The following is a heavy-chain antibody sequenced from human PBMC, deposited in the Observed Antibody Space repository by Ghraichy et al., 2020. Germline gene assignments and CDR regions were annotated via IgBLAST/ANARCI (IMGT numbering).Heavy chain of an antibody. J-gene: IGHJ6*02. CDR3: AGDRSIDFGLDV. D-gene: IGHD3-3*01. V-gene: IGHV3-21*06. Sequence: GGSLRLSCTSSGLIFSNYNMNWIRQAPGRGLEWVSSISSGSTYIHYVDSVKGRFTISRDNTKSSVYLQMHSLSAEDTAVYYCAGDRSIDFGLDVWGQWTTVTVSS. CDR1: GLIFSNYN. CDR2: ISSGSTYI.